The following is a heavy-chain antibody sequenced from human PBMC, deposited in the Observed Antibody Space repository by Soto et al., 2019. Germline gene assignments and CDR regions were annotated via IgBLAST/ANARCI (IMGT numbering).Heavy chain of an antibody. J-gene: IGHJ4*02. CDR2: ISGDGNIT. Sequence: DVHLVESGGNMVQPGESLRLSCSVSGFTFSTYWMHWVRQVPGQSPFWVSRISGDGNITTYADSVRGRFTISRDNAKNTLYLQRNSLRVEDTAIYYCTRGPRVDSAGTGAHWGPGTPVTVSS. D-gene: IGHD6-13*01. CDR3: TRGPRVDSAGTGAH. V-gene: IGHV3-74*01. CDR1: GFTFSTYW.